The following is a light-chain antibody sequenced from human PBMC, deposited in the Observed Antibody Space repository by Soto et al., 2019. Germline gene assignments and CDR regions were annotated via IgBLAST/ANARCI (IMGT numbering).Light chain of an antibody. CDR1: SSNIGSNT. J-gene: IGLJ2*01. V-gene: IGLV1-44*01. Sequence: QSALTQPPSASGTPGQRVTISCSGSSSNIGSNTVNWYQQLPGTAPKLLIYSIDQRPSGVPDRFSGSKSGTSASLAISGLQSEDEADYYCAAWDDSLNAVVFGGGTKLTVL. CDR2: SID. CDR3: AAWDDSLNAVV.